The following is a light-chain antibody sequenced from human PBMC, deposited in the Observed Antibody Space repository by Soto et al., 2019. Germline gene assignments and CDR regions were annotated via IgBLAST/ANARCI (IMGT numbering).Light chain of an antibody. CDR2: GAS. CDR3: QQYDSSPVT. V-gene: IGKV3-20*01. CDR1: QSVSSSY. J-gene: IGKJ1*01. Sequence: EIVLTQSPGTLSLSPGERATLSCRASQSVSSSYLAWYQQKPGQAPRLLIYGASSRATGIPDRFSGSGSGTDFNLTISRLEPEDFAVYYCQQYDSSPVTFGHGTKVEIK.